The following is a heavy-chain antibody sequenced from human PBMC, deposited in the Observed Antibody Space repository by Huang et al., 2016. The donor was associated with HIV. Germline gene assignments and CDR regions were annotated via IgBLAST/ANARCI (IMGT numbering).Heavy chain of an antibody. D-gene: IGHD6-19*01. J-gene: IGHJ4*02. CDR1: GYSLSELS. Sequence: QVQLVQSGAEVKKPGASARVSCKVSGYSLSELSMHWVRQAPEKGLEGVGGVNLEDGDILHAPKCQGRVTMTVDISTDTAYMDLSSLTSDDTAVYYCATDKEVPGTWDLTFDSWGQGTLVTVSS. CDR3: ATDKEVPGTWDLTFDS. CDR2: VNLEDGDI. V-gene: IGHV1-24*01.